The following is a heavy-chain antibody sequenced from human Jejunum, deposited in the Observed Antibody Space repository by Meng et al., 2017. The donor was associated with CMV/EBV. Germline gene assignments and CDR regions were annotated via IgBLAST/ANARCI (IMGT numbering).Heavy chain of an antibody. CDR1: FSSYG. D-gene: IGHD1-26*01. Sequence: FSSYGMHWVRQAPGKGLEWVAFIRYDGSKNNYADSVKGRFTISRDNSKNTLYLEMNSLRSDDMAVYYCTKDTRMGATTRAEPSDYWGQGTLVTVSS. CDR2: IRYDGSKN. V-gene: IGHV3-30*02. J-gene: IGHJ4*02. CDR3: TKDTRMGATTRAEPSDY.